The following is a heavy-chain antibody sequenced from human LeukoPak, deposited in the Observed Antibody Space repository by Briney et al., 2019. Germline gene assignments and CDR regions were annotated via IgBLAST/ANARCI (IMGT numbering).Heavy chain of an antibody. D-gene: IGHD3-22*01. CDR3: ASSSPYYYDSSGYYLAFDI. Sequence: ASVKVSCKASGYTFTSYAMHWVRQAPGQRLEWMGWINAGNGNTKYSQKFQGRVTITRDTSASTAYMELSSLRSEDTAVYYCASSSPYYYDSSGYYLAFDIWGQGTMVTVSS. V-gene: IGHV1-3*01. CDR2: INAGNGNT. CDR1: GYTFTSYA. J-gene: IGHJ3*02.